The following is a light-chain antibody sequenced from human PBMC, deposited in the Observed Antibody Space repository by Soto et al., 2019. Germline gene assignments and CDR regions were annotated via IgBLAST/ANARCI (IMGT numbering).Light chain of an antibody. Sequence: IHLTQSPSSLSASVRDRVSITCRASQSISSWLAWYQQKPGKAPKLLIYKASSLESGVPSRFSGSGSGTEFTLTISSLQPEDSATYYCLQHITYPLTFGGGTKVDIK. CDR2: KAS. V-gene: IGKV1-5*03. J-gene: IGKJ4*01. CDR1: QSISSW. CDR3: LQHITYPLT.